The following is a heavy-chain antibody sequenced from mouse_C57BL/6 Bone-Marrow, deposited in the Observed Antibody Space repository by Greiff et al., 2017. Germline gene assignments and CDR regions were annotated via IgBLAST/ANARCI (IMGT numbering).Heavy chain of an antibody. D-gene: IGHD2-14*01. J-gene: IGHJ3*01. CDR3: ANRPFAY. V-gene: IGHV1-64*01. CDR2: IHPNSGST. Sequence: QVQLQQPGAELVKPGASVKLSCKASGYTFTSYWMHWVKQSHGKGLEWIGVIHPNSGSTNYNEKFKSKATLTVDKSSSTAYMELSSLTSEVSAFAYGANRPFAYWGQGTLVTVSA. CDR1: GYTFTSYW.